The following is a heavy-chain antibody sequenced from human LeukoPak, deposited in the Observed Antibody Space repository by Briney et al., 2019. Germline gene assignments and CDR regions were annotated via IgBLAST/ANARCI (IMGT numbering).Heavy chain of an antibody. J-gene: IGHJ4*02. CDR1: GFTFSGSA. D-gene: IGHD3-22*01. V-gene: IGHV3-73*01. Sequence: GGSLRLSCAASGFTFSGSAMHWVRQASGKGLEWVGRIRSKANSYATAYAASVKGRFTFSRDDSKNTAYLQMNSLKTEDTAVYYCTRPHYDSSGYYYAFDYWGQGTLVTVSS. CDR3: TRPHYDSSGYYYAFDY. CDR2: IRSKANSYAT.